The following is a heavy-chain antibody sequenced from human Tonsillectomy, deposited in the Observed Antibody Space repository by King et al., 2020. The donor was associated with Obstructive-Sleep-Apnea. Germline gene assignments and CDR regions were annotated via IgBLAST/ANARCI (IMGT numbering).Heavy chain of an antibody. Sequence: VQLVESGAEVKKPGASVKVSCRASGYTCNSYGITWVRQAPGQGLEWMGGINTYNGKTNYAQKFQGRVTLTTDTTTSTAYMDLRSLRSDDTAIYYCAGAAGEVTGLVYVDSGGQGTLVTVPS. V-gene: IGHV1-18*01. CDR3: AGAAGEVTGLVYVDS. CDR1: GYTCNSYG. D-gene: IGHD3-10*01. CDR2: INTYNGKT. J-gene: IGHJ4*02.